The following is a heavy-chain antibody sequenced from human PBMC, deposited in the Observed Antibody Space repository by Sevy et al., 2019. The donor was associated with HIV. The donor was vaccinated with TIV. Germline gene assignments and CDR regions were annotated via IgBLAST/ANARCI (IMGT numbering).Heavy chain of an antibody. J-gene: IGHJ6*02. CDR1: GFTFSNAW. D-gene: IGHD3-10*01. CDR2: IKSKTDGGTT. V-gene: IGHV3-15*01. CDR3: TTGLKLLWFRALLFRRDYYYGMDV. Sequence: GGSLRLSCAASGFTFSNAWMSWVRQAPGKGLEWVGCIKSKTDGGTTDYAAPVKGRFTISSEDSKNTLYLQMNSLKTEETAVYYCTTGLKLLWFRALLFRRDYYYGMDVWGQGPTVTVSS.